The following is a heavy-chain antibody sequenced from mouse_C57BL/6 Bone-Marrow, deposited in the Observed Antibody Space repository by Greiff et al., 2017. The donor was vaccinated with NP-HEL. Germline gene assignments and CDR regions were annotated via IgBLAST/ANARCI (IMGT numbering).Heavy chain of an antibody. CDR1: GYTFTSYD. D-gene: IGHD1-1*01. J-gene: IGHJ3*01. CDR3: ASRAGYGSSYVSAWFAY. Sequence: QVQLQQSGPELVKPGASVKLSCKASGYTFTSYDINWVKQRPGQGLEWIGWIYPRDGSTKYNEKFKGKATLTVDTSSSTAYMELHSLTSEDSAVYLWASRAGYGSSYVSAWFAYWGQGTLVTVSA. V-gene: IGHV1-85*01. CDR2: IYPRDGST.